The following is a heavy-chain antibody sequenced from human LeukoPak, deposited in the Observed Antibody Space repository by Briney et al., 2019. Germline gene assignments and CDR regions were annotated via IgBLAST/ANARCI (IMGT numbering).Heavy chain of an antibody. Sequence: GGSLRLSCAASGFTFSSYSMNWVRQAPGKGLEWVSSISSSSSYIYYPDSVKGRFTISRDNAKNSLYLQLNSLRAEDTAVYYCARTSSVTPTPSFDSWGQGTLVTVSS. CDR2: ISSSSSYI. V-gene: IGHV3-21*01. CDR3: ARTSSVTPTPSFDS. CDR1: GFTFSSYS. J-gene: IGHJ4*02. D-gene: IGHD4-17*01.